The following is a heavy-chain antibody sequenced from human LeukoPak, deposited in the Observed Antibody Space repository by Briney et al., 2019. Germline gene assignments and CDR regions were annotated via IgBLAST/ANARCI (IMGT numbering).Heavy chain of an antibody. CDR2: ISSSGSTI. V-gene: IGHV3-11*04. Sequence: GGSLRLSCAASGFTVSSNYMSWIRQAPGKGLEWVSYISSSGSTIYYADSVKGRFTISRDNAKNSLYLQMNSLRAEDTAVYYCARDTHYGWRAFDIWGQGTMVTVSS. CDR3: ARDTHYGWRAFDI. J-gene: IGHJ3*02. CDR1: GFTVSSNY. D-gene: IGHD3-10*01.